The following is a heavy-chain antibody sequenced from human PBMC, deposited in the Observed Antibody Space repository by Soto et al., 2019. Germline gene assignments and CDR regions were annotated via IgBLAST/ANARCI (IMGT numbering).Heavy chain of an antibody. D-gene: IGHD6-6*01. Sequence: PSETLSLTCTVSGGSISSYYWSWIRQPPGKGLEWIGYIYYSGSTYYNPSLKSRVTISVDTSKNQFSLKLSSVTAADTAVYYCARERPDGARLDPWGQGTLVTV. CDR1: GGSISSYY. CDR3: ARERPDGARLDP. J-gene: IGHJ5*02. V-gene: IGHV4-30-4*08. CDR2: IYYSGST.